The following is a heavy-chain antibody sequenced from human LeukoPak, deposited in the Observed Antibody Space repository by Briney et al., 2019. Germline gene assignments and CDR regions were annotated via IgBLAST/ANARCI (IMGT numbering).Heavy chain of an antibody. D-gene: IGHD6-13*01. CDR3: ARAERAADDFDY. CDR1: GYTFTSYA. J-gene: IGHJ4*02. V-gene: IGHV1-3*01. CDR2: INAGNGNT. Sequence: ASVKVPCKASGYTFTSYAMHWVRQAPGQRLEWMGWINAGNGNTKYSQKFQGRVTITRDTSASTAYMELSSLRSEDTAVYYCARAERAADDFDYWGQGTLVTVSS.